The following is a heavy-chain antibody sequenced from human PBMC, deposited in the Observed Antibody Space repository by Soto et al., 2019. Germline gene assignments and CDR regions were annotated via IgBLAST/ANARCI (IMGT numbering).Heavy chain of an antibody. J-gene: IGHJ4*02. CDR3: AREFEARRWRSSVGGFAY. CDR1: GFPFSSYA. Sequence: QVQLVASGGGVVQPGRSLRLSCAASGFPFSSYAMHWVRQAPGKGLEWVAVISYDGSNKYYADSVKGRFTISRDKSKHTLDMQMNSMRAEETAVYYCAREFEARRWRSSVGGFAYWGQGTLVTVSS. D-gene: IGHD6-6*01. V-gene: IGHV3-30-3*01. CDR2: ISYDGSNK.